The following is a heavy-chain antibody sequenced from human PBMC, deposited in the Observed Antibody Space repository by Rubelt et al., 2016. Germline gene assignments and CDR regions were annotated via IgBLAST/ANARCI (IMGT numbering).Heavy chain of an antibody. V-gene: IGHV4-39*01. CDR1: GYSISSNGYF. Sequence: QLQLQESGPGLVKPSETLSLTCTVSGYSISSNGYFWGWIRQPPGKGLEWIGSINYSGKTYYNPSLKSRVTLSVDTSKNPLSLKLSSWTAADTAVYFCGRGFSGFYFWVDSWGRGALVTASS. CDR2: INYSGKT. D-gene: IGHD3-22*01. CDR3: GRGFSGFYFWVDS. J-gene: IGHJ4*02.